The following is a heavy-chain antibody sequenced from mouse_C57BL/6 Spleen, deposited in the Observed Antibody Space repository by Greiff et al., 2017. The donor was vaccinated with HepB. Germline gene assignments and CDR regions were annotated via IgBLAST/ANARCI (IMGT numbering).Heavy chain of an antibody. CDR1: GYTFTSYW. J-gene: IGHJ3*01. D-gene: IGHD2-4*01. CDR2: IYPSDSET. CDR3: ARCDYDTWFAY. Sequence: QVQLQQPGAELVRPGSSVKLSCKASGYTFTSYWMDWVKQRPGQGLEWIGNIYPSDSETHYNQKFKDKATLTVDKSSSTAYMQLSSLTSEDSAVYYRARCDYDTWFAYWGQGTLVTVSA. V-gene: IGHV1-61*01.